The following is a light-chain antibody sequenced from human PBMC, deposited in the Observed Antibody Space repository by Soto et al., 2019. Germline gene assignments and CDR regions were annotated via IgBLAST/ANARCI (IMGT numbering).Light chain of an antibody. J-gene: IGKJ3*01. CDR1: QSISGH. CDR3: QQSYSSPRFT. Sequence: DIQMTQSPSSLSASVGDRVTITCRASQSISGHLNWYQHKPGKAHELLIYATSTLHIGVPSRFSCSGSGTDFSLTISSLQPEDFATYYCQQSYSSPRFTFGPGTKVDIK. V-gene: IGKV1-39*01. CDR2: ATS.